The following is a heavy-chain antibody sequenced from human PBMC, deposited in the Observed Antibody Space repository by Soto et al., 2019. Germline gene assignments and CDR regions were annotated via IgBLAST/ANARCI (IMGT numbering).Heavy chain of an antibody. CDR2: ISSSGSYT. CDR1: GFTFSDYY. Sequence: QVQLVESGGGLVKPGGSLRLSCAASGFTFSDYYMTWIRQAPGKGLEWVSFISSSGSYTNYADSVKGRFTVSRDNAKNSLYLQMNSLTAEDTAFYYCARDIGGHTWSRRAFDIWGQGTMVTVSS. CDR3: ARDIGGHTWSRRAFDI. V-gene: IGHV3-11*06. J-gene: IGHJ3*02. D-gene: IGHD2-15*01.